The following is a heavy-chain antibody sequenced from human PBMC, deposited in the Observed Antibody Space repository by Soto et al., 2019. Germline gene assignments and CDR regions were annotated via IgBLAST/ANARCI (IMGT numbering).Heavy chain of an antibody. V-gene: IGHV1-3*01. Sequence: RASVKVSCKASGYTFTRYTMNWVRQAPGQRLEWMGWISPDNGNTKSSQKFQDRVIITRDTSASTAYMDLSSLRSEDTAVYYCARGIATGQLDPWGQGTLVTVSS. CDR3: ARGIATGQLDP. J-gene: IGHJ5*02. CDR1: GYTFTRYT. CDR2: ISPDNGNT. D-gene: IGHD2-15*01.